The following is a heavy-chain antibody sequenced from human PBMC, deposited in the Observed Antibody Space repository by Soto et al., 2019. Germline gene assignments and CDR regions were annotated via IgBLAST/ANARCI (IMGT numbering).Heavy chain of an antibody. V-gene: IGHV3-15*07. CDR1: GFTFSNAW. J-gene: IGHJ6*02. D-gene: IGHD2-21*01. Sequence: EVQLVESGGGLVKPGGSLRLSCAASGFTFSNAWMNWVRQAPGKGLEWVGRIKSKTDGGTTDYAAPVKGRFTISRDDSKNTLYLQMNSLKTEDTAVYYCTTDPEVIYYYYGMDVWGQGTTVTVSS. CDR2: IKSKTDGGTT. CDR3: TTDPEVIYYYYGMDV.